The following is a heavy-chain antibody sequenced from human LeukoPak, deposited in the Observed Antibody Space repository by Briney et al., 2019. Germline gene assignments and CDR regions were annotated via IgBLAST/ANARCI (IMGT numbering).Heavy chain of an antibody. J-gene: IGHJ4*02. CDR3: ARCTTGRTFGSLREIKRSREIDY. CDR2: IISSSSNI. Sequence: GGSLRLSCAASGFTFSSYSMNWVRQAPGKGLEWVSSIISSSSNIYYADSVKGRFTISRDNAKNSLYLQMNSLRVEDTAVYYCARCTTGRTFGSLREIKRSREIDYWGQGTLVTVSS. D-gene: IGHD1-1*01. V-gene: IGHV3-21*01. CDR1: GFTFSSYS.